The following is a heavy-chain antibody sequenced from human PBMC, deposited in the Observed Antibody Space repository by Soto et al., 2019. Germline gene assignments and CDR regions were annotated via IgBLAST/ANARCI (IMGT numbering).Heavy chain of an antibody. Sequence: SETLSLTCTVSGGSISRNYWSWIRQPPGKGLEWIGYIYYSGSTNYNPSLKSRVTISVDTSKNQFSLKLSSVTAADTALYYCARLPWADYGGSFDPWGQGTLVTVSS. J-gene: IGHJ5*02. V-gene: IGHV4-59*01. CDR2: IYYSGST. CDR1: GGSISRNY. D-gene: IGHD4-17*01. CDR3: ARLPWADYGGSFDP.